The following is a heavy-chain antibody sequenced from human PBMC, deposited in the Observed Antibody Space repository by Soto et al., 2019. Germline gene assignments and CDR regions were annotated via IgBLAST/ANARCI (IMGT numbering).Heavy chain of an antibody. D-gene: IGHD3-3*01. CDR1: GGTFSSYA. CDR2: IIPIFGTA. V-gene: IGHV1-69*13. J-gene: IGHJ6*02. CDR3: ARDGRLRFLEWLPSTYYYYGMDV. Sequence: SVKVSCKASGGTFSSYAISWVRQAPGQGLEWMGGIIPIFGTANYAQKFQGRVTITADESTSTAYMELSSLRSEDTAVYYCARDGRLRFLEWLPSTYYYYGMDVWGQGTTVTVSS.